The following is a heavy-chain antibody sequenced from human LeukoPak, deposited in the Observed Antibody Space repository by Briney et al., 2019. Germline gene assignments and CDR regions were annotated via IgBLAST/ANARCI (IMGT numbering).Heavy chain of an antibody. D-gene: IGHD3-10*01. Sequence: SVKVSCKAPGFTFTSSAVQWVRQARGQRLEWIGWIVVGSGNTNYAQKFQERVTITRDMSTSTAYMELSSLRSEDTAVYYCAAGRPFIPIDYYGSGSRDDYWGQGTLVTVSS. J-gene: IGHJ4*02. V-gene: IGHV1-58*01. CDR1: GFTFTSSA. CDR3: AAGRPFIPIDYYGSGSRDDY. CDR2: IVVGSGNT.